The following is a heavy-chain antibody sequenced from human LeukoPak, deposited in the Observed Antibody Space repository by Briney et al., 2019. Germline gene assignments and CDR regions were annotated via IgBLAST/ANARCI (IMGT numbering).Heavy chain of an antibody. Sequence: GASVKVSFKASGYTFTVYYMHWVRQAPGQGLEWMGWINPNSGGTNYTQKFQGRVTMTRDTSITTAYMELNRLRSDDTAVYYCARDLNDLALFDWLLSPYYYMDVWGKGTTVTISS. CDR2: INPNSGGT. J-gene: IGHJ6*03. V-gene: IGHV1-2*02. CDR3: ARDLNDLALFDWLLSPYYYMDV. D-gene: IGHD3-9*01. CDR1: GYTFTVYY.